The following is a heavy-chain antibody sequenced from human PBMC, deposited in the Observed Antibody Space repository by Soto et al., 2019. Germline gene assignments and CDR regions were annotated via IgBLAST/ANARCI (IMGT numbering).Heavy chain of an antibody. CDR1: GCSISSYY. Sequence: SETLSLTCTFSGCSISSYYWSWIRQPPGKGLEWIGYIYYSGSTNYNPSLKSRVTISVDTSKNQFSLKLSSVTAADTAVYYCATVDTAMVIDYWGQGTLVTVSS. D-gene: IGHD5-18*01. CDR3: ATVDTAMVIDY. CDR2: IYYSGST. J-gene: IGHJ4*02. V-gene: IGHV4-59*01.